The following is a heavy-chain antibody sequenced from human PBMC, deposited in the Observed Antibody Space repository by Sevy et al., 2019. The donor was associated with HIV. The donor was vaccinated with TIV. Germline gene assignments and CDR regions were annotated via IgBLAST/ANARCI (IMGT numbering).Heavy chain of an antibody. V-gene: IGHV3-74*01. CDR1: GFTFSSYW. Sequence: GGSLRLSCAASGFTFSSYWMHWVRQAPGKGLVWVSRINSDGSSTGYADSVKGRFTNPRDNAKNTLYLQMNSLRAEDTAVYYCARVLSRRDYDSSGYQVYYYYGMDVWGQGTTVTVSS. CDR3: ARVLSRRDYDSSGYQVYYYYGMDV. CDR2: INSDGSST. J-gene: IGHJ6*02. D-gene: IGHD3-22*01.